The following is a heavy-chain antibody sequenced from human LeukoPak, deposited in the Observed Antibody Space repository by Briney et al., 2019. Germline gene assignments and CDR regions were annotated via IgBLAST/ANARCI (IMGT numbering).Heavy chain of an antibody. CDR1: GGSFSGYY. D-gene: IGHD3-10*01. CDR3: ARNRVRGVIRY. Sequence: SETLSLTCAVYGGSFSGYYWSWIRQPPGKGLEWIGEINHSGSTNYNPSLKSRVTISVDTSKNQFSLKLSSVTAADTAVYYCARNRVRGVIRYWGQGTLVTVSS. J-gene: IGHJ4*02. CDR2: INHSGST. V-gene: IGHV4-34*01.